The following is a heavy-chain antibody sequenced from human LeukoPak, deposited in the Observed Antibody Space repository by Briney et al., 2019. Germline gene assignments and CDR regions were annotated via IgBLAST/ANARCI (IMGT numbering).Heavy chain of an antibody. Sequence: GGSLRLSCADSGFTFSSYWMSWVRQAPGKGLEWVANIKQDGSEKYYVDSVKGRFTISRDNAKNSLYLQMNSLRAKDTAVYYCARDSLTYYYDSRAFDIWGQGTTVTVSS. J-gene: IGHJ3*02. CDR3: ARDSLTYYYDSRAFDI. V-gene: IGHV3-7*01. CDR1: GFTFSSYW. CDR2: IKQDGSEK. D-gene: IGHD3-22*01.